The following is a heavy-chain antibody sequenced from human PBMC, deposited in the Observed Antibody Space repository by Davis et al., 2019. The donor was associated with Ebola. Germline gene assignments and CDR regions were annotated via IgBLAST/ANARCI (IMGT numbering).Heavy chain of an antibody. CDR3: ARRSPTYYYDSSGYSTYWYFDL. J-gene: IGHJ2*01. CDR2: IYYTGST. CDR1: GGSISTYY. Sequence: MPSGTLSLTCSVPGGSISTYYWSWIRQPPGKGLEWIGYIYYTGSTNYNPSLKSRVTISVDTSRTQFSLKLSTVTAADTAVDYCARRSPTYYYDSSGYSTYWYFDLWGRGTLVTVSS. V-gene: IGHV4-59*12. D-gene: IGHD3-22*01.